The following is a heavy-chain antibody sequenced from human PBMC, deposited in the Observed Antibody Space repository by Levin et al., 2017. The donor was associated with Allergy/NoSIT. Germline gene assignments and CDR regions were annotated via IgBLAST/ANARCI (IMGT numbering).Heavy chain of an antibody. D-gene: IGHD3-3*01. Sequence: ASVKVSCKASGYTFTNYYMHWVRQAPGQGLEWMGRINPSSGDTSYAQRLQGRVTLTRDTSTSTVYMELGSLRSDDTAVYFCARVGDYGVGPIDYWGQGTLVTVSS. CDR1: GYTFTNYY. CDR3: ARVGDYGVGPIDY. V-gene: IGHV1-46*01. J-gene: IGHJ4*02. CDR2: INPSSGDT.